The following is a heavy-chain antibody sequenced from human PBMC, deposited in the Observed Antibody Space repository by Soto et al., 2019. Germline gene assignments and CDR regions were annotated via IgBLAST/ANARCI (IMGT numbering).Heavy chain of an antibody. V-gene: IGHV3-11*01. CDR3: ARFRVYSGYALNW. CDR2: IEKSGSPI. Sequence: QVQLVESGGGLVKPGESLRLSCAASGFSLSDYSMSWIRQAPGKGLEWVSYIEKSGSPIYYADSVKGRFTISRDNVKNSLYLQMTSLRAEDPSSLHCARFRVYSGYALNWWGQGTLVTVSS. J-gene: IGHJ4*02. D-gene: IGHD5-12*01. CDR1: GFSLSDYS.